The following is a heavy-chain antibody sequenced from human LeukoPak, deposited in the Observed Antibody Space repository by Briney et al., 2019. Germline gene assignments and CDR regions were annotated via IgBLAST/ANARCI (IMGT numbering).Heavy chain of an antibody. D-gene: IGHD1-1*01. J-gene: IGHJ6*03. V-gene: IGHV3-15*01. CDR3: TTDPNWDDLRWGYYYYYYMDV. CDR1: GFTFSSYS. Sequence: GGSLRLSCAASGFTFSSYSMNWVRQDPGKGLEWVARIKSKIDGGTTDYAAPVKGRFTISRDDSKNTLYLQMNSLKTEDTAVYYCTTDPNWDDLRWGYYYYYYMDVWGKGTTVTATS. CDR2: IKSKIDGGTT.